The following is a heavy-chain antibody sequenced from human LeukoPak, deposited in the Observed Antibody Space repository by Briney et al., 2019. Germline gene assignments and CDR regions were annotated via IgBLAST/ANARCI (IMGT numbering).Heavy chain of an antibody. CDR1: GFTFSSYW. CDR2: IKQDGSEK. V-gene: IGHV3-7*01. J-gene: IGHJ4*02. D-gene: IGHD6-13*01. Sequence: GGSLRLSCAASGFTFSSYWMSWVRQAPGKGLEWVANIKQDGSEKYYADSVKGRFTISRDNAKNSLYLQMNSLRAEDTAVYYCARDIPSAAAGTLFDYWGQGTLVTVSS. CDR3: ARDIPSAAAGTLFDY.